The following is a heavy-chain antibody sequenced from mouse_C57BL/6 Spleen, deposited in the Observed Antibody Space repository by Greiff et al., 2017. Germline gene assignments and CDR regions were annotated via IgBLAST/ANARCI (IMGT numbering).Heavy chain of an antibody. CDR1: GFTFSDYG. Sequence: EVQLVESGGGLVKPGGSLKLSCAASGFTFSDYGMHWVRQAPEKGLEWVAYISSGSSTIYYADTVKGRFTISRDNAKNTLFLHMTRLRSEDTAMYYCARSTGTDWFAYWGQGTLVTVSA. D-gene: IGHD4-1*02. CDR2: ISSGSSTI. CDR3: ARSTGTDWFAY. V-gene: IGHV5-17*01. J-gene: IGHJ3*01.